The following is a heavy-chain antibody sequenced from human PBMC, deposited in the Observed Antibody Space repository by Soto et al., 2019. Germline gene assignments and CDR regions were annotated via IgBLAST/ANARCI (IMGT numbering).Heavy chain of an antibody. J-gene: IGHJ6*02. CDR3: AKTLGGGEGCLDV. D-gene: IGHD3-10*01. CDR1: GFTFTNYA. V-gene: IGHV3-23*01. CDR2: ISGNGGGT. Sequence: GGSLRLSCATSGFTFTNYAMSWVRQAPGKGLEWVSIISGNGGGTYYADSVKGRFTISRDNSKNTLYLQMNSLRAEDTAVYYCAKTLGGGEGCLDVWGQGTTVTVSS.